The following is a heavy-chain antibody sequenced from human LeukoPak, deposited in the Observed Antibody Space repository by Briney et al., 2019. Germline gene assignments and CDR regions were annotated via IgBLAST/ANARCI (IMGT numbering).Heavy chain of an antibody. J-gene: IGHJ4*02. V-gene: IGHV3-33*01. CDR3: TRYNNAHFDY. Sequence: GGSLRLSCAGSGVTFGGYGMHWVRQTPGNGPEGVAGIAYDGSRKFYADSVKGPFNISRDHSKNTMSVQMEDLRAEDTAVYYCTRYNNAHFDYWGQGTPVTVSS. CDR1: GVTFGGYG. D-gene: IGHD1-14*01. CDR2: IAYDGSRK.